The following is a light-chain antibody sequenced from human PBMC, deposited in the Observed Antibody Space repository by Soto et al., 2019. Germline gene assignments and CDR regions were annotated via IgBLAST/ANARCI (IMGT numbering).Light chain of an antibody. CDR3: TSWTSTSTYV. J-gene: IGLJ1*01. CDR1: SSDVGGFNY. Sequence: QSVLTQDASVSGSPGQSIPISCTGTSSDVGGFNYVSWYQQHPGKAPKLMIYDVFTRPSGVSNRFSGSKSGNTASLTISALQAEDEADYYCTSWTSTSTYVFGSGTKVTVL. V-gene: IGLV2-14*03. CDR2: DVF.